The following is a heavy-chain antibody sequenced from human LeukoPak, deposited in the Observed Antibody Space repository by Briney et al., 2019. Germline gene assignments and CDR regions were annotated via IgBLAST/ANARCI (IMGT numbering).Heavy chain of an antibody. CDR3: AKDRKRGDYVPFFDY. CDR2: MSGSGGST. J-gene: IGHJ4*02. Sequence: VGCLRLSCAASGFTLSSVAMSGVRQAPGQGLEWGSAMSGSGGSTYYADSVKGRFTISRDKSKNTLYLQMNSLSAEDTAVYYCAKDRKRGDYVPFFDYWGQGTLVTVSS. V-gene: IGHV3-23*01. CDR1: GFTLSSVA. D-gene: IGHD4-17*01.